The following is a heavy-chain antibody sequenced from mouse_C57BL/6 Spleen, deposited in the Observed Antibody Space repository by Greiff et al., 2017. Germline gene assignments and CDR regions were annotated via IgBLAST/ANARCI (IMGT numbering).Heavy chain of an antibody. J-gene: IGHJ4*01. D-gene: IGHD2-4*01. Sequence: VQLQQSGPELVKPGASVKISCKASRYTFTDYYMNWVKQSHGKSLEWIGDINPNNGGTSYNQKFKGKATLTVDKSSSTAYMELRSLTSEDSAVYYCARNDYDGGVYYYAMDYWGQGTSVTVSS. CDR3: ARNDYDGGVYYYAMDY. CDR2: INPNNGGT. CDR1: RYTFTDYY. V-gene: IGHV1-26*01.